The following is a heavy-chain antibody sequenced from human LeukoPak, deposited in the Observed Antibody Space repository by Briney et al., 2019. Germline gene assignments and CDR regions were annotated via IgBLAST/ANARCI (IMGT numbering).Heavy chain of an antibody. CDR1: GDSISTTNYY. CDR3: ARQYVAVAGLEQFFDY. J-gene: IGHJ4*02. D-gene: IGHD6-19*01. CDR2: IYYSGST. Sequence: SETLSLTCAVSGDSISTTNYYWGWIRQPPGKGLEWIGNIYYSGSTYYNPSLRSRVTISVDTSKNQFSLKLSSVTAADTAVYYCARQYVAVAGLEQFFDYWGQGTLVTVSS. V-gene: IGHV4-39*01.